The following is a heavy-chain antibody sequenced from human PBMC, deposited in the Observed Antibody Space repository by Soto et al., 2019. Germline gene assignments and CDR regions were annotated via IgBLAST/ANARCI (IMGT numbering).Heavy chain of an antibody. Sequence: PGGALRLSCAAPGFTFSNAWMNWVRQAPGKGLEWVGRIKSKTDGGTTDYAAPVKGRFTISRDDSKNTLYLQMNSLKTEDTAVYYCTTDPVTMIVVVPYSGWGQGTLVTVSS. CDR2: IKSKTDGGTT. D-gene: IGHD3-22*01. CDR1: GFTFSNAW. CDR3: TTDPVTMIVVVPYSG. J-gene: IGHJ4*02. V-gene: IGHV3-15*07.